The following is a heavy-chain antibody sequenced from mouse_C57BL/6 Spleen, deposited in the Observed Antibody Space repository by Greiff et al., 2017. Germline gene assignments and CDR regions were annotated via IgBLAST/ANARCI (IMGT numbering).Heavy chain of an antibody. D-gene: IGHD4-1*01. Sequence: QVHVKQSGPELVKPGASVKLSCKASGYTFTSYDINWVKQRPGQGLEWIGWIYPRDGSTTYNEKFKGKATLTVDTSSSTAYMELHSLTSEDSAVYFCAREKLGLYYFDYWGQGTTLTVSS. J-gene: IGHJ2*01. CDR3: AREKLGLYYFDY. CDR1: GYTFTSYD. V-gene: IGHV1-85*01. CDR2: IYPRDGST.